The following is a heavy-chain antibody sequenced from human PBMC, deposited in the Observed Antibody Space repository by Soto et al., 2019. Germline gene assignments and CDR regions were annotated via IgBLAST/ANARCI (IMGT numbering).Heavy chain of an antibody. V-gene: IGHV4-31*03. J-gene: IGHJ4*02. D-gene: IGHD3-3*02. CDR1: GGSISSDSSY. CDR2: IFYIGAF. CDR3: ARAHDTSSIFGVALRYFFDS. Sequence: VQLQESGPGLVKPSQTLSLTCTVSGGSISSDSSYWSGIRQRPGMVLEWIGYIFYIGAFYYTPSLRCRVMIFPETSKNHFTLRLSSGTAADTAVYYWARAHDTSSIFGVALRYFFDSWGQGTQGTASS.